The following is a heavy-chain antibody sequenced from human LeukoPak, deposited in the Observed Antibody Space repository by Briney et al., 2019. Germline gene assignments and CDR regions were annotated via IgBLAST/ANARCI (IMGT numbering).Heavy chain of an antibody. J-gene: IGHJ4*02. Sequence: GGSLRLSCAASGFNFSSYAMSWLRPAPGKRLEEVSAISGSGGSPYYAPHVKGQFTISSDHSKNTPYLQMNSLSSEDMAVYYCAKGVGLRYFDWLLGGGQFDYWGQGTLVTVSS. D-gene: IGHD3-9*01. CDR2: ISGSGGSP. CDR3: AKGVGLRYFDWLLGGGQFDY. V-gene: IGHV3-23*01. CDR1: GFNFSSYA.